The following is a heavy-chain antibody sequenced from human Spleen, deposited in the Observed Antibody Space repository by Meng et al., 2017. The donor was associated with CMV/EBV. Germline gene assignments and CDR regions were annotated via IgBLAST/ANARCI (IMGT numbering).Heavy chain of an antibody. CDR1: GGSISSSSYY. Sequence: GSLRLSCTVSGGSISSSSYYWGWIRQPPGKGLEWIGSIYYSGSTYYNPSLKSRVTISVDTSKNQFSLNLSSLTAADTAIYYCARDPPSAALDYWGQGTLVTVSS. CDR3: ARDPPSAALDY. V-gene: IGHV4-39*02. CDR2: IYYSGST. J-gene: IGHJ4*02. D-gene: IGHD6-13*01.